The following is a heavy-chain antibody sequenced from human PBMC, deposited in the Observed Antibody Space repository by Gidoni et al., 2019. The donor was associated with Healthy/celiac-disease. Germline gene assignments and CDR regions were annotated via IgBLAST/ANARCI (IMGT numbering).Heavy chain of an antibody. D-gene: IGHD6-19*01. CDR1: GFTFDDYA. CDR3: AKDTHSGWYDY. CDR2: ISWNSGSI. Sequence: EVQLVESGGGLVQTGRSLRLSCAASGFTFDDYAMHWVRQDPGKGLVWVSGISWNSGSIGYADSVKGRFTISRDNAKNSLYLQMNSLRAEDTALYYCAKDTHSGWYDYWGQGTLVTVSS. V-gene: IGHV3-9*01. J-gene: IGHJ4*02.